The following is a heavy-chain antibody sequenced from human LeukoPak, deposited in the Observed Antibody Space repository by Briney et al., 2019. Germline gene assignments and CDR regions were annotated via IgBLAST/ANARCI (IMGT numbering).Heavy chain of an antibody. J-gene: IGHJ5*02. D-gene: IGHD6-6*01. CDR3: ARELAYSSSTGWFDP. CDR1: GGSIISGSYY. Sequence: PSETLSLTCTVSGGSIISGSYYWSWIRQPAGKGLEWIGRIYTSGSTNYNPSLKSRVTISVDTSKNQFSLKLSSVTAADTAVYYCARELAYSSSTGWFDPWGQGTLVTVSS. CDR2: IYTSGST. V-gene: IGHV4-61*02.